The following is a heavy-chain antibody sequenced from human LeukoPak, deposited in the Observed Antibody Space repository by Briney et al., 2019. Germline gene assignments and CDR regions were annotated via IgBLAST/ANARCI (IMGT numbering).Heavy chain of an antibody. CDR1: GFTFSSFG. J-gene: IGHJ4*02. D-gene: IGHD3-10*01. Sequence: GGSLRLSCAASGFTFSSFGMHWVRQAPGKGLEWVALTSYGGSEKHYADSVRGRFTISRDNSKNTLYLQMNSLRAEDTAVYYCAKDQYYYGSGSYYSQGRGIDYWGQGTLVTVSS. CDR3: AKDQYYYGSGSYYSQGRGIDY. V-gene: IGHV3-30*18. CDR2: TSYGGSEK.